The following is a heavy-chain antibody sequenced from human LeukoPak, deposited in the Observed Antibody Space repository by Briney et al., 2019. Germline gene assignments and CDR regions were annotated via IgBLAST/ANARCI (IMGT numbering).Heavy chain of an antibody. CDR3: ARGNIAAAGRFDY. CDR1: GFTFSSYS. V-gene: IGHV3-21*01. D-gene: IGHD6-13*01. J-gene: IGHJ4*02. CDR2: ISSSSSYI. Sequence: GGSLRLSCAASGFTFSSYSMNWVRQAPGKGLEWVSSISSSSSYIYYADSVKGRFTISRDNAKNSLYLQMNSLRAEDTAVYYCARGNIAAAGRFDYWGQGTLVTVSS.